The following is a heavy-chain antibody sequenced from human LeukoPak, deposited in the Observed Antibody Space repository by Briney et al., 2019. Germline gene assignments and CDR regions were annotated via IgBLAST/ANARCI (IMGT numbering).Heavy chain of an antibody. Sequence: PGGSLRLSCAASGFTFSSYWMGWVRQAPGKGLEWVGRIKSKTDGGTTDYAAPVKGRFTISRDDSKNTLYLQMNSLKTEDTAVYYCTTGYGFGDCSSTSCYTSVGFDYWGQGTLVTVSS. CDR1: GFTFSSYW. D-gene: IGHD2-2*02. V-gene: IGHV3-15*01. J-gene: IGHJ4*02. CDR2: IKSKTDGGTT. CDR3: TTGYGFGDCSSTSCYTSVGFDY.